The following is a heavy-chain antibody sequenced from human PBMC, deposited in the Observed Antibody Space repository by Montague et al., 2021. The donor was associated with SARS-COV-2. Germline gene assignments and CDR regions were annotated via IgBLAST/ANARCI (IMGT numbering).Heavy chain of an antibody. V-gene: IGHV3-30*09. CDR3: VRASLIKARIAVAGTTVY. CDR2: ISYDGSNK. D-gene: IGHD6-19*01. Sequence: SLRLSCAASGFTFNNYAMHWVRQAPGKGLEWVAIISYDGSNKYYADSVKGRFAISRDNSKNTLYLQMNSLRAEDTAVYYCVRASLIKARIAVAGTTVYWGQGTLVTNSS. J-gene: IGHJ4*02. CDR1: GFTFNNYA.